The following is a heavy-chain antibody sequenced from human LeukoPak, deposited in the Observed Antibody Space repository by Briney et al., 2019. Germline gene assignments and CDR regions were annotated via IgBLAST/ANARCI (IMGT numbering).Heavy chain of an antibody. CDR3: AKSGIAAAGQRGYFDY. J-gene: IGHJ4*02. V-gene: IGHV3-30*18. D-gene: IGHD6-13*01. CDR2: ISSDASNK. CDR1: GLNFSSYG. Sequence: GGSLRLSCAASGLNFSSYGMHCVRQAPGKGLEWLAVISSDASNKYYADSVKGRFTISRDNSKNTLYLQMNSLRPEDTAVYYCAKSGIAAAGQRGYFDYWGQRTLVTVS.